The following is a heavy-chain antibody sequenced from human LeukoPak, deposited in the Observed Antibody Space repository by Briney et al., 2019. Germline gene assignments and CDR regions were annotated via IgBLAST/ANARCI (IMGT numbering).Heavy chain of an antibody. CDR1: GGSISSSSYY. J-gene: IGHJ5*02. CDR3: ARVLTYDILTGYSSGWFDP. CDR2: IYYSGST. Sequence: SETPSLTCTVSGGSISSSSYYWGWIRQPPGKGLEWIGSIYYSGSTYYNPSLKSRVTISVDTSKNQFSLKLSSVTAADTAVYYCARVLTYDILTGYSSGWFDPWGQGTLVTVSS. D-gene: IGHD3-9*01. V-gene: IGHV4-39*07.